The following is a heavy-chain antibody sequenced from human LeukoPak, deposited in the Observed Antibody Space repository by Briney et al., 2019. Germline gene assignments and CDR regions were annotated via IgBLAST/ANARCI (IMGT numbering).Heavy chain of an antibody. CDR2: ISWNSGSI. CDR1: GFTFDDYA. Sequence: LPGRSPRLSCAASGFTFDDYAMHWVRQAPGKGLEWVSGISWNSGSIGYADSVKGRFTISRDNSKNTLYLQMNSLRAEDTAVYYCARDEFLWFGELPHYDYWGQGTLVTVSS. CDR3: ARDEFLWFGELPHYDY. V-gene: IGHV3-9*01. J-gene: IGHJ4*02. D-gene: IGHD3-10*01.